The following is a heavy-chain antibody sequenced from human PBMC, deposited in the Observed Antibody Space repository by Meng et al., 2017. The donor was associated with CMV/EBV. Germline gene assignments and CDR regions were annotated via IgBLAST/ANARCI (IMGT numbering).Heavy chain of an antibody. Sequence: GESLKISCAASGFTFSSYWMHWVRQAPGKGLVWVSRINSDGSSTSYADSVKGRFTISRDNAKNTLYLQMNSLRAEDTAVYYCARGGAKMVRGLLDWFDPWGQGTLVTVSS. CDR3: ARGGAKMVRGLLDWFDP. CDR1: GFTFSSYW. CDR2: INSDGSST. J-gene: IGHJ5*02. V-gene: IGHV3-74*01. D-gene: IGHD3-10*01.